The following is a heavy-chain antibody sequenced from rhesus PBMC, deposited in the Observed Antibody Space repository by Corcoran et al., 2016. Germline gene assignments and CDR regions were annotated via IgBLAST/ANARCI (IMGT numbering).Heavy chain of an antibody. J-gene: IGHJ4*01. CDR2: IYGSSTST. CDR1: GGSISDSYR. V-gene: IGHV4S10*01. D-gene: IGHD6-25*01. Sequence: QVQLQESGPGVVKPSETLSLTCAVSGGSISDSYRWSWIRQPPGKGLEWIGYIYGSSTSTNYNPSRKSLVTISRDTSKNQFSLKLSSVTAADTAVYYCARVLAGDWGQGVLVTVSS. CDR3: ARVLAGD.